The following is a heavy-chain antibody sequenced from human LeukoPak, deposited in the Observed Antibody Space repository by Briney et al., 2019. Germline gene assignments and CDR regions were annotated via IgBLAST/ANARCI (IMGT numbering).Heavy chain of an antibody. CDR1: GGSIGSYY. CDR3: ARDGVAGGFDY. J-gene: IGHJ4*02. V-gene: IGHV4-59*01. CDR2: IHYSGST. D-gene: IGHD6-19*01. Sequence: SETLSLTSTVSGGSIGSYYWNWIWQPPGKGLEWIGYIHYSGSTNHNASLKSRVTISVDTSKNQFSLKLSSVTAADTAVYYCARDGVAGGFDYWGQGTLVTVSS.